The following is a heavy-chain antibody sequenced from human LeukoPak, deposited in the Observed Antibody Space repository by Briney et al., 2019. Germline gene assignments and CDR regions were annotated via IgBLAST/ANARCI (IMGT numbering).Heavy chain of an antibody. D-gene: IGHD3-22*01. Sequence: GGPLRLSCAASGFTFSDYYMTWIRQAPGKGLEWISYISTSAGTIYYADSVKGRFTISRDNAKNSLYLQMNSLRAEDTAVYYCARNAIDSSGFDFDYWGQGTLVTVSS. CDR2: ISTSAGTI. CDR1: GFTFSDYY. V-gene: IGHV3-11*01. CDR3: ARNAIDSSGFDFDY. J-gene: IGHJ4*02.